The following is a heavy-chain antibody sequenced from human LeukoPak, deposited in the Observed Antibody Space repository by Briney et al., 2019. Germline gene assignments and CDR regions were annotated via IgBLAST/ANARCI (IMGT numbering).Heavy chain of an antibody. V-gene: IGHV3-33*01. CDR2: IWYDGSNK. J-gene: IGHJ5*02. CDR1: GFTFSSYG. D-gene: IGHD4-23*01. CDR3: AGPLALGTVEDWFDP. Sequence: GRSLRLSCAASGFTFSSYGMHWVRQAPGKGLEWVAVIWYDGSNKYYADSVKGRFTISRDNSKNTLYLQMNSLRAEDTAVYYCAGPLALGTVEDWFDPWGQGTLVTVSS.